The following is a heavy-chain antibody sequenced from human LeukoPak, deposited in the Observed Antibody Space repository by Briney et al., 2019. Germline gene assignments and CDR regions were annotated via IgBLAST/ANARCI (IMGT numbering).Heavy chain of an antibody. CDR3: AHINAWGSYSLFDY. V-gene: IGHV2-5*01. CDR2: IYWNDDK. CDR1: GFSLSTNGVG. J-gene: IGHJ4*02. Sequence: SGPTLVNPTQTLTLTCTFSGFSLSTNGVGVGWIRQTPGKALEWLALIYWNDDKRYSPSLKSRLTITRDTSRNRVGLTMTNMDPVDAGTYYCAHINAWGSYSLFDYWGQGTLVTVSS. D-gene: IGHD3-16*01.